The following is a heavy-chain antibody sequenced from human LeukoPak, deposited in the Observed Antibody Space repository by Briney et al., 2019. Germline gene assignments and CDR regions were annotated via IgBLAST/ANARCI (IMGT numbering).Heavy chain of an antibody. J-gene: IGHJ3*02. CDR1: GGSISSSSYY. Sequence: KPSETLSLTCTVSGGSISSSSYYWGWIRQPPGKGLEWIGSIYYSGSTYYNPSLKSRVTKSVDTSKNQFSLKLSSVTAADTAVYYCARGSRYSSGWYFAFDIWGQGTMVTVSS. V-gene: IGHV4-39*07. D-gene: IGHD6-19*01. CDR3: ARGSRYSSGWYFAFDI. CDR2: IYYSGST.